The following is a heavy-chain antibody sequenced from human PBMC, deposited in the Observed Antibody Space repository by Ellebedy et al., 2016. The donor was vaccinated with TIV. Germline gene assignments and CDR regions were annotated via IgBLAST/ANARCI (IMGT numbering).Heavy chain of an antibody. CDR1: GFTFSSYS. Sequence: GESLKISCAASGFTFSSYSMNWVRQAPGKGLEWVSSISSSSSYIYYADSVKGRFTISRDNAKNSLYLQMNSLRAEDTAVYYCARDVRGWGLYYFDYWGQGTLVTVSS. J-gene: IGHJ4*02. CDR2: ISSSSSYI. CDR3: ARDVRGWGLYYFDY. D-gene: IGHD7-27*01. V-gene: IGHV3-21*01.